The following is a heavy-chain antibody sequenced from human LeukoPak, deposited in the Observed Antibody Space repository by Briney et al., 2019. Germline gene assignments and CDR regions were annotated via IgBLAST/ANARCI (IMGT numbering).Heavy chain of an antibody. Sequence: ASVKVSCKASGYTFSRYAMNWVRQAPGQGLEWMGWINTNTGHPTYAQGFTGRFVFSLDTSVSTAYLQISSLKAEDTAVYYCARDGISNCGGDCHLDWGQGTLVTVSS. CDR1: GYTFSRYA. CDR3: ARDGISNCGGDCHLD. V-gene: IGHV7-4-1*02. CDR2: INTNTGHP. J-gene: IGHJ4*02. D-gene: IGHD2-21*02.